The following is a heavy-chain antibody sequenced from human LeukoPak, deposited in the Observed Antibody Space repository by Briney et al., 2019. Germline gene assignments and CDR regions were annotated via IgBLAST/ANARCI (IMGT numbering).Heavy chain of an antibody. J-gene: IGHJ4*02. CDR2: INPNSGDT. D-gene: IGHD4-17*01. CDR3: AKNPYGSFFDF. Sequence: ASVKVSCKASGYTLTGYSMHWLRQAPGQGLEWMGWINPNSGDTNYAQKFQGRVTMTRDTSISTAYMELSRQTSDDTAVYYCAKNPYGSFFDFWGQGTLVTVSS. CDR1: GYTLTGYS. V-gene: IGHV1-2*02.